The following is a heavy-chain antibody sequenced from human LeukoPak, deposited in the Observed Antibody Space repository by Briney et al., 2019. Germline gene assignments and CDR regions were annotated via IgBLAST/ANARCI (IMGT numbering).Heavy chain of an antibody. J-gene: IGHJ3*02. CDR2: IYHSGST. D-gene: IGHD3-3*01. V-gene: IGHV4-30-2*01. CDR1: GGSISSGGYY. CDR3: ARDLRADYDFWSAPVAFDI. Sequence: SETLSLTCTVSGGSISSGGYYWSWIRQPPGKGLEWIGYIYHSGSTYYNPSLKSRVAISVDRSKNQFSLKLSSVTAADTAVYYCARDLRADYDFWSAPVAFDIWGQGTMVTVSS.